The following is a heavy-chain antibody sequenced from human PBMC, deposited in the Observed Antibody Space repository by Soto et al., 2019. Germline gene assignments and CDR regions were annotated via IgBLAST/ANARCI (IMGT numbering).Heavy chain of an antibody. V-gene: IGHV1-18*01. CDR1: GYTFTSYG. CDR3: ARDGYSSGWYGGYNWFDP. CDR2: ISAYNGNT. D-gene: IGHD6-19*01. J-gene: IGHJ5*02. Sequence: ASVKVSCKASGYTFTSYGISWVRQAPGQGLEWMGWISAYNGNTNYAQKLQGRVTMTTDTSTSTAYMELRSLRSDDTAVYYCARDGYSSGWYGGYNWFDPWGQGTLVTVSS.